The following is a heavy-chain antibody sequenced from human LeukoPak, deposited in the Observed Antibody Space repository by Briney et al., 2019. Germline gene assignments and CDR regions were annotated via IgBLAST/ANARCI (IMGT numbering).Heavy chain of an antibody. CDR1: GFTFSSYG. J-gene: IGHJ4*02. CDR3: AKRSGINYGFFDS. V-gene: IGHV4-34*08. CDR2: INHSGST. D-gene: IGHD1-26*01. Sequence: GSLRLSCAASGFTFSSYGMSWVRQPPGKGLEWIGEINHSGSTNYNPSLKSRVTISVDTSKNQFSLKLSSVTAADTAVYYCAKRSGINYGFFDSWGQGTLVTVSS.